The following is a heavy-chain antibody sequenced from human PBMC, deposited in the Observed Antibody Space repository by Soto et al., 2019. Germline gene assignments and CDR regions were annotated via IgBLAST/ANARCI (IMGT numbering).Heavy chain of an antibody. CDR1: GYNFTSYL. CDR3: ARLKGGAGDPAFDY. J-gene: IGHJ4*02. D-gene: IGHD1-26*01. Sequence: SGESLKISCKGSGYNFTSYLIGWVRQMPGKGLEWMGVIYPGDSDTRYSPSFQGQVTISADKSISTAYLQWSSLKASDTAMYYCARLKGGAGDPAFDYWGPGTLVTVSS. CDR2: IYPGDSDT. V-gene: IGHV5-51*01.